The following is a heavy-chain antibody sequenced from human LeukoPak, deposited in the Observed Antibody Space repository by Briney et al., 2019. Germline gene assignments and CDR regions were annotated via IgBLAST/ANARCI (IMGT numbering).Heavy chain of an antibody. J-gene: IGHJ3*02. CDR3: ARTWDYYGSGSYYLPQGVAFDI. CDR1: GGSISSCY. CDR2: IYYSGIT. V-gene: IGHV4-59*01. Sequence: SETLSLTCTVSGGSISSCYWSWIRQPPGKGLEGIGYIYYSGITNYNPSLKSRVTISVDTSKNQFSLKLSSVTAADTAVYYCARTWDYYGSGSYYLPQGVAFDIWGQGTMVTVSS. D-gene: IGHD3-10*01.